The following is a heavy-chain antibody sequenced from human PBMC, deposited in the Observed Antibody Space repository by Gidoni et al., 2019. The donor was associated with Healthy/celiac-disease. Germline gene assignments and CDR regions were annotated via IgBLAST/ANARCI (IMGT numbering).Heavy chain of an antibody. CDR2: ISGSGGST. V-gene: IGHV3-23*01. Sequence: EVQLLEPGGGLAQPGGSLRLSCAASGPTSSSYAMSWVRQAPGKGLEWVSAISGSGGSTYYANSVKGRFTISRDNSKNTLYLQMNSLGAEDTAVYYCAKDPQQWLNDWYFDLWGRGTLVTVSS. CDR1: GPTSSSYA. J-gene: IGHJ2*01. CDR3: AKDPQQWLNDWYFDL. D-gene: IGHD6-19*01.